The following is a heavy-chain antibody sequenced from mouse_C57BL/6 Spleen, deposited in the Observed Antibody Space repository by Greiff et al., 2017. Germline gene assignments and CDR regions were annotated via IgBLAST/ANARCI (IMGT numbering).Heavy chain of an antibody. D-gene: IGHD2-13*01. V-gene: IGHV5-16*01. CDR1: GFTFSDYY. Sequence: DVQLVESEGGLVQPGSSMKLSCTASGFTFSDYYMAWVRQVPEKGLEWVANINYDGSSTYYLDSLKSRFIISRDNAKNILYLQMSSLKSEDTATYYCARVGDPWYFDVWGTGTTVTVSS. J-gene: IGHJ1*03. CDR2: INYDGSST. CDR3: ARVGDPWYFDV.